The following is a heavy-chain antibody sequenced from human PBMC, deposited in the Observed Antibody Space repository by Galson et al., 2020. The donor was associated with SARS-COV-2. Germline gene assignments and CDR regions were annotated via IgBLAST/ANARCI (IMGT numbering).Heavy chain of an antibody. V-gene: IGHV3-15*01. CDR3: TTVRGAVEWELLTGAGYYFDY. CDR1: GFTFSNAW. J-gene: IGHJ4*02. Sequence: GGSLRLSCAASGFTFSNAWMSWFRQAPGKGLEWGGRIKSKTDGGSTDYAAPVKGRFTISREDSKNTLYLQMNSLKTEDTAAYYCTTVRGAVEWELLTGAGYYFDYWGQGTLVTVSS. D-gene: IGHD1-26*01. CDR2: IKSKTDGGST.